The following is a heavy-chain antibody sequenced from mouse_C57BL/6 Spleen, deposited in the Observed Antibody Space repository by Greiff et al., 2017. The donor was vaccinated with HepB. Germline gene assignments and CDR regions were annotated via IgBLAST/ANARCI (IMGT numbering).Heavy chain of an antibody. Sequence: VQLQQSGPVLVKPGASVKMSCKASGCTFTDYYMNWVKQSHGKSLEWIGVINPYNGGTSYNQKFKGKATLTVDKSSSTAYMELNSLTSEDSAVYYCANYGSSEAYWGQGTLVTVSA. CDR3: ANYGSSEAY. V-gene: IGHV1-19*01. CDR1: GCTFTDYY. J-gene: IGHJ3*01. D-gene: IGHD1-1*01. CDR2: INPYNGGT.